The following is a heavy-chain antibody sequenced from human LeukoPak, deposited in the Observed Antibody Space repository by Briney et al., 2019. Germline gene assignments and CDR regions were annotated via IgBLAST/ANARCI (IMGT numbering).Heavy chain of an antibody. D-gene: IGHD3-22*01. V-gene: IGHV3-23*01. CDR1: GFTFSSYA. Sequence: PGGSLRLSCAASGFTFSSYAMSWVRQAPGKGLEWVSAISGSGGSTYYADSVKGRFTISRDNSKNTLYLQMNSLRAEDTAVYYCAKNLYYYDSSGYYLPPIDYWGQGTLVTVSS. J-gene: IGHJ4*02. CDR3: AKNLYYYDSSGYYLPPIDY. CDR2: ISGSGGST.